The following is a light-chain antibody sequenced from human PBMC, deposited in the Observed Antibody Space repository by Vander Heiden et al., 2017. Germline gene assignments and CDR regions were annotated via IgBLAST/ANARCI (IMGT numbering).Light chain of an antibody. CDR1: NIGRKR. CDR3: QVWDNSSGHHAI. CDR2: DDT. Sequence: SYVLTQSPSLSVAPGQTARMTCEGNNIGRKRVQWYQQKPGQAPVLVAYDDTDRPSGVPERFSGSNSGNTATLTINRVEAGDEADYYCQVWDNSSGHHAIFGGGTKLTVL. J-gene: IGLJ2*01. V-gene: IGLV3-21*02.